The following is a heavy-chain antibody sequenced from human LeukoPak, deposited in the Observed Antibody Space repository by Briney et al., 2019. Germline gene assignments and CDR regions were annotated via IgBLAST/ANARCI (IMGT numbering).Heavy chain of an antibody. CDR3: ARDLGSALDD. Sequence: GGSLRLSCAASGFTFNNYGMHWVRQAPGKGLEWVALISFDGYSQGYTDSVKGRFNISRDNSRNTPYLQMTRLRPRDTAVYYCARDLGSALDDWGQGTLVTVSS. J-gene: IGHJ4*02. D-gene: IGHD6-19*01. CDR1: GFTFNNYG. V-gene: IGHV3-30*03. CDR2: ISFDGYSQ.